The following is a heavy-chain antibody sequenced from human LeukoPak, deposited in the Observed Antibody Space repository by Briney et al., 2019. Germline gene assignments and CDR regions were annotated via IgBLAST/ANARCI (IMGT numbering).Heavy chain of an antibody. CDR3: ARDMEYYYGSGRKNPLHYYGMDV. V-gene: IGHV3-33*01. D-gene: IGHD3-10*01. CDR2: IWYDGSNK. CDR1: GFTFSSYG. Sequence: GRSLRLSCAASGFTFSSYGMHWVRQAPGKGLEWVAVIWYDGSNKYYADSVKGRFTISRDNSKNTLYLQMNSLRAEDTAVYYCARDMEYYYGSGRKNPLHYYGMDVWGQGTTVTVSS. J-gene: IGHJ6*02.